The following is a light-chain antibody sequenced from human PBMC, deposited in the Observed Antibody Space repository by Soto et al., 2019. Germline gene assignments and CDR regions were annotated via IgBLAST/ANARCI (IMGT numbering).Light chain of an antibody. Sequence: DIQMTKSPSSLSASVRDRVTITCQASQDISNYLNWYQQKPGKAPKLLIFDASNLETGVRSRFSGSGSGTDFSFTINSLHPEAIATYYCQQYHNLPPTFGQGTTVEIK. V-gene: IGKV1-33*01. CDR3: QQYHNLPPT. CDR1: QDISNY. CDR2: DAS. J-gene: IGKJ1*01.